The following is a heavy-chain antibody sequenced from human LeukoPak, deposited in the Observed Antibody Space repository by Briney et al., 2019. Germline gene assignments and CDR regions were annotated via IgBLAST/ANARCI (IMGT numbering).Heavy chain of an antibody. CDR2: INPNSDNT. D-gene: IGHD3-3*01. J-gene: IGHJ4*02. V-gene: IGHV1-8*01. CDR1: GYTFSSFD. CDR3: AVRGRNYIYDF. Sequence: ASVKVSCKASGYTFSSFDINWLRQATGQGLEWMGWINPNSDNTGYAQKFQGGVTMTRDTSANTAYMELSSLTSEDTAVYYCAVRGRNYIYDFWGQGTLVIVSS.